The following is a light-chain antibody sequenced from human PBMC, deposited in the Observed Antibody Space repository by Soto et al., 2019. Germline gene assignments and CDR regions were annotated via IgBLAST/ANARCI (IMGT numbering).Light chain of an antibody. CDR1: QSVSSSY. V-gene: IGKV3-20*01. Sequence: EIVLAQSPGTLSLSPGEIATLSCRASQSVSSSYLAWYQQKPGQAPRPLLYGASSRAIGIPARFTGSGSGTDFTLTISTLEPEDFAVYYCQQYGSSPWTFGQGTKVEIK. J-gene: IGKJ1*01. CDR3: QQYGSSPWT. CDR2: GAS.